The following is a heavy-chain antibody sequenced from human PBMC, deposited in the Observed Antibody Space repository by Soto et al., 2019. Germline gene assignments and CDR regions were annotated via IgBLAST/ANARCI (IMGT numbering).Heavy chain of an antibody. CDR1: GFTISSYA. D-gene: IGHD2-21*02. Sequence: GGSLRLSCSASGFTISSYAMHWVRQAPGKGLEYVSVTYSKGGSTYYADSVKGRFTISRDNSKNTLYLQMNSLRAEDTAVYYCAKDRRAYCGGDCYSAFDYWGQGTLVTVSS. V-gene: IGHV3-64*04. CDR2: TYSKGGST. J-gene: IGHJ4*02. CDR3: AKDRRAYCGGDCYSAFDY.